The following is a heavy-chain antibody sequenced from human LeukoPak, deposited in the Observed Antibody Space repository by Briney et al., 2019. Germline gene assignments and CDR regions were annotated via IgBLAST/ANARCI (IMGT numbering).Heavy chain of an antibody. Sequence: PETLSLTCAVYGGSFSGYYWSWIRQPPGKGLEWIGEINHSGSTNYNPSLKSRVTISVDTSKNQFSLKLSSVTAADTAVYYCASGTMAGDGFDYWGQGTLVTVSS. CDR2: INHSGST. CDR3: ASGTMAGDGFDY. J-gene: IGHJ4*02. CDR1: GGSFSGYY. V-gene: IGHV4-34*01. D-gene: IGHD5-24*01.